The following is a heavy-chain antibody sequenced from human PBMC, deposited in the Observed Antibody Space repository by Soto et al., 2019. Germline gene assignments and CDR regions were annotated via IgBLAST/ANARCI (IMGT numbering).Heavy chain of an antibody. V-gene: IGHV1-69*13. CDR3: AREGLGYCTNGVCPSYYYYGMDV. CDR1: GGTFSSYA. CDR2: IIPIFGTA. Sequence: SVKVSCKASGGTFSSYAISWVRQAPGQGLEWMGEIIPIFGTANYAQKFQGRVTITADESTSTAYMDLSSLRSEDTAVYYCAREGLGYCTNGVCPSYYYYGMDVWGQGTTVTVSS. J-gene: IGHJ6*02. D-gene: IGHD2-8*01.